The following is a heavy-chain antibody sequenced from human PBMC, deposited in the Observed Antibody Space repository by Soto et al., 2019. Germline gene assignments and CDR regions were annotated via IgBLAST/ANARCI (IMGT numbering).Heavy chain of an antibody. CDR2: ISAYNGNT. CDR1: VYTFTSYG. Sequence: GASVKVSCKASVYTFTSYGISWVRQAPGQGLEWMGWISAYNGNTNYAQKLQGRVTMTTDTSTSTAYMELRSLRSDDTAVYYCATSRTYDSSGYYFEEYAFDIWGQGTMVTVSS. J-gene: IGHJ3*02. CDR3: ATSRTYDSSGYYFEEYAFDI. V-gene: IGHV1-18*01. D-gene: IGHD3-22*01.